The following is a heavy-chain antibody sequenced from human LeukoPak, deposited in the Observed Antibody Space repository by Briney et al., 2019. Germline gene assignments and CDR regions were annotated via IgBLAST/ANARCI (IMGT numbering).Heavy chain of an antibody. CDR2: VYYSGST. D-gene: IGHD3-22*01. Sequence: SETLSLTCTVSSGSISSTSYYWGWIRQPPGKGLEWIGSVYYSGSTYYNPSLKSRVTISVDTSKNQFSLKLSSVTAADTAVYYCARVAEYYYDGLDYWGQGTLVTVSS. CDR1: SGSISSTSYY. J-gene: IGHJ4*02. V-gene: IGHV4-39*07. CDR3: ARVAEYYYDGLDY.